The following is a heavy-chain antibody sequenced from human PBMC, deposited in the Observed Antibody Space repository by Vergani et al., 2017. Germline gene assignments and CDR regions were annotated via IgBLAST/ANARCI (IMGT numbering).Heavy chain of an antibody. D-gene: IGHD3-3*01. CDR1: GGSISSGSYY. CDR3: AGDPVYYDFWSGRSDYYYCMAV. CDR2: IYTSGST. J-gene: IGHJ6*02. Sequence: QVQLQESGPGLGKPSQTLSLTCTVSGGSISSGSYYWSWIRQPAGKGVEWIGRIYTSGSTNYNPPLKSRVTISGDTSKNHFSLKLSSVTAADTAVYYCAGDPVYYDFWSGRSDYYYCMAVWGQGTTVTVSS. V-gene: IGHV4-61*02.